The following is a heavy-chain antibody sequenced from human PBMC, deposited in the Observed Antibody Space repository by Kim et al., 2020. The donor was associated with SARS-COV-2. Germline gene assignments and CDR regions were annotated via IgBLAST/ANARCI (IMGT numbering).Heavy chain of an antibody. J-gene: IGHJ4*02. CDR3: AKDLNLGFDS. Sequence: GGSLRLSCAASSFTFGHFAMNWVRQAPGKGLEWISSISDSGDSTYYADSVKGRFTISRDNSKNTLFLQMNSLRADDTAMYYCAKDLNLGFDSWGQGTLDTVSA. CDR2: ISDSGDST. V-gene: IGHV3-23*01. CDR1: SFTFGHFA. D-gene: IGHD7-27*01.